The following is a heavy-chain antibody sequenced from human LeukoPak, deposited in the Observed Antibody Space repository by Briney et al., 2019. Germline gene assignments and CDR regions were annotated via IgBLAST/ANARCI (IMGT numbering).Heavy chain of an antibody. D-gene: IGHD6-19*01. J-gene: IGHJ4*02. CDR3: AKGVSSGWLSFVY. CDR1: GFTFSSYA. V-gene: IGHV3-23*01. Sequence: GGSLRLSCAPSGFTFSSYAMSWVRQAPGKELEWVSAISGSGGSTYYADSVKGRFTISRDNSKNTLYLQMNSLRAEDTAVYYCAKGVSSGWLSFVYWGQGTLVTVSS. CDR2: ISGSGGST.